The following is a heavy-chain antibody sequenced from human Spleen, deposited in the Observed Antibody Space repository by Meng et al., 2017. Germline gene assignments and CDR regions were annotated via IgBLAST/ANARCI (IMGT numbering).Heavy chain of an antibody. J-gene: IGHJ4*02. V-gene: IGHV3-7*01. CDR2: IKQDGSEK. CDR1: GFTFSSYW. D-gene: IGHD6-13*01. CDR3: ARGTGLAAAKSDY. Sequence: GESLKISCAASGFTFSSYWMSWVRQAPGKGLEWVANIKQDGSEKYYVDSVKGRFTISRDNAKNSLYLQMNSLRVEDTAVYYCARGTGLAAAKSDYWGQGTLVTVSS.